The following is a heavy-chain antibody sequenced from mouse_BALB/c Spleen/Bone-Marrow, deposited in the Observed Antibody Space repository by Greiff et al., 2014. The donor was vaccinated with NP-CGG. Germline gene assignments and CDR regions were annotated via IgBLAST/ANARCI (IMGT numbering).Heavy chain of an antibody. CDR3: ARDDGFAY. D-gene: IGHD2-12*01. CDR1: GYAFSSYW. J-gene: IGHJ3*01. CDR2: ICPGDGDT. V-gene: IGHV1-80*01. Sequence: VQLQQSGAELVRPGSSVKISCKASGYAFSSYWMNWVKQRPGQGLEWIGQICPGDGDTNYNGKFKGKATLTADKSSSTAYMQLSSLTSEDSAVYFCARDDGFAYWGQGTLVTVSA.